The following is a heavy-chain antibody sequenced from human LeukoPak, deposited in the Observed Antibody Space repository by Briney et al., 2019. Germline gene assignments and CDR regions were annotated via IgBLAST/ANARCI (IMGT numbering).Heavy chain of an antibody. D-gene: IGHD5-18*01. V-gene: IGHV3-74*01. J-gene: IGHJ4*02. CDR3: TRGRAYSYGYFDY. CDR1: GFTSSSDW. CDR2: ISSDGSSI. Sequence: PGGSLRLSCAASGFTSSSDWMHWVRQAPGKGLVWVSRISSDGSSISYADSVKGRFTISRDNTKNTLYLQMNSLRDEDTAVYYCTRGRAYSYGYFDYWGQGTLVTVSS.